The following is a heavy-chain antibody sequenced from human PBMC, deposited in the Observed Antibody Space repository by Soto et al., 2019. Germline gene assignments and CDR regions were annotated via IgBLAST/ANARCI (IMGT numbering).Heavy chain of an antibody. V-gene: IGHV1-69*04. D-gene: IGHD3-10*01. CDR1: GGTFSSYT. Sequence: ASVKVSCKASGGTFSSYTISWVRQAPGQGLEWMGRIIPILGIANYAQKFQGRVTITADKSTSTAYMELSSLRSEDTAVYYCARDSNYGSGSYYSAANWFDPWGQGTLVTVSS. CDR2: IIPILGIA. J-gene: IGHJ5*02. CDR3: ARDSNYGSGSYYSAANWFDP.